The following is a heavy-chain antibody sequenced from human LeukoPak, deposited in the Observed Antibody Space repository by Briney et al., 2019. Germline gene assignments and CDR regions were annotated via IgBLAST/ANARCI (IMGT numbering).Heavy chain of an antibody. D-gene: IGHD6-13*01. CDR1: GYTFSDYY. J-gene: IGHJ4*02. Sequence: ASVKVSCKASGYTFSDYYMHWVRQAPGQGLEWMGWINSNGGGTTYAQNFQGRVAMARGTSITTVYMELSSLTSDDTAVYYCARGGGLALAGTRFDYWGRGTLVTVSS. CDR2: INSNGGGT. V-gene: IGHV1-2*02. CDR3: ARGGGLALAGTRFDY.